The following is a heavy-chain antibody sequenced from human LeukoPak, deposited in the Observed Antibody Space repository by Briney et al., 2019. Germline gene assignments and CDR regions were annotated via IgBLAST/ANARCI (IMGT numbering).Heavy chain of an antibody. CDR2: IWYDGSNK. CDR1: GFNFSNYG. CDR3: ARDRYYDSSGPLDY. J-gene: IGHJ4*02. D-gene: IGHD3-22*01. Sequence: GGSLRLSCAASGFNFSNYGMHWVRQAPGKGLEWVAVIWYDGSNKYYADSVKGRFTISRDNSKNTLYLQMNSLRAEDTAVYYCARDRYYDSSGPLDYWGQGTLVTVSS. V-gene: IGHV3-33*08.